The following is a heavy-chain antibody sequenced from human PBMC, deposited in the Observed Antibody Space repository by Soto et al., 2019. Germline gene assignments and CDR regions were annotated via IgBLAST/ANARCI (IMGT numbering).Heavy chain of an antibody. D-gene: IGHD3-3*01. CDR2: IIPIFGTA. Sequence: QVQLVQSGAEVKKPGSSVKVSCKASGGTVSSYAISWVRQAPGQELEWMGGIIPIFGTANYAKKFQGRVTITADESTSTAYMELSSLRSEDTAVYYCAGLRSSEEWLLTTFDPWGQGTLVTVSS. J-gene: IGHJ5*02. CDR1: GGTVSSYA. CDR3: AGLRSSEEWLLTTFDP. V-gene: IGHV1-69*01.